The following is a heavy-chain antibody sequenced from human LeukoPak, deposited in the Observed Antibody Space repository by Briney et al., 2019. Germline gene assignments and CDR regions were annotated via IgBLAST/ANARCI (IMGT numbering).Heavy chain of an antibody. V-gene: IGHV3-30*12. J-gene: IGHJ6*02. D-gene: IGHD4-17*01. CDR2: ISYDGNNK. Sequence: GGSLRLSCAASGFTFSSYGMHWVRQAPGKGLDWVAVISYDGNNKYYADSVKGRFTISRDNSKNTLYLQMNSLRAEDTAVYYCAKDAYGDPPNYYYGMDVWGQGTTVTVSS. CDR1: GFTFSSYG. CDR3: AKDAYGDPPNYYYGMDV.